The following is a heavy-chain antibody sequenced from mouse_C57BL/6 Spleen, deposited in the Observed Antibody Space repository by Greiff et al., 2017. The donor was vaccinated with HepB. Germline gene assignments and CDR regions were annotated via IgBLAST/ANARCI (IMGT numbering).Heavy chain of an antibody. CDR2: INPNNGGT. Sequence: EVQLQQSGPELVKPGASVKISCKASGYTFTDYYMNWVKQSHGKSLEWIGDINPNNGGTSYNQKFKGKATLTVDKSSSTAYMELRSLTSEDSAVYYCARLTYYYGSSYDYYAMDYWGQGTSVTVSS. CDR1: GYTFTDYY. D-gene: IGHD1-1*01. CDR3: ARLTYYYGSSYDYYAMDY. V-gene: IGHV1-26*01. J-gene: IGHJ4*01.